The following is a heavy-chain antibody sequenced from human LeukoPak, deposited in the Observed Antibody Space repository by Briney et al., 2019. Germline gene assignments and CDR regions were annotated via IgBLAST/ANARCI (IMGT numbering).Heavy chain of an antibody. CDR3: ARMGIAVAEVDY. CDR2: IYYSGST. Sequence: SETLSLTCTVSGGSISSYYWSWIRQPPGKGLEWIGYIYYSGSTNYNPSLKSRVTISVDTSKNQFSLKLSSVTAADTAVYYCARMGIAVAEVDYWGQGTLVTVSS. V-gene: IGHV4-59*08. CDR1: GGSISSYY. D-gene: IGHD6-13*01. J-gene: IGHJ4*02.